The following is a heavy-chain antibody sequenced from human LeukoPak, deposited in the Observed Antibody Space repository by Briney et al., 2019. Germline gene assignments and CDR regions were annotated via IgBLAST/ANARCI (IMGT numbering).Heavy chain of an antibody. CDR3: ARGPYSYDSSGAFDI. J-gene: IGHJ3*02. Sequence: SETLSLTCIVSGGSISSSSYYWGWIRQPPGKGLEWIGSIYYSGSTYYNPSLKSRVTISVDRSKNQFSLKLSSVTAADTAVYFCARGPYSYDSSGAFDIWGQGTMVTVSS. CDR2: IYYSGST. D-gene: IGHD3-22*01. V-gene: IGHV4-39*07. CDR1: GGSISSSSYY.